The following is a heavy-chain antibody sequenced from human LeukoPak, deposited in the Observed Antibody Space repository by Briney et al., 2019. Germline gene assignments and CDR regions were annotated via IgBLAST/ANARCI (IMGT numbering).Heavy chain of an antibody. CDR1: GFTFSSYE. CDR2: ISSSGSTI. D-gene: IGHD3-22*01. CDR3: AREDYYDSSGYFDY. V-gene: IGHV3-48*03. Sequence: GGSLRLSCAASGFTFSSYEMNWVRQAPGKGLEWVSYISSSGSTIYYADSVKGRFTISRDNAKNSLYLQMNSLRAEDTAVYYCAREDYYDSSGYFDYWGQGTLVTVSS. J-gene: IGHJ4*02.